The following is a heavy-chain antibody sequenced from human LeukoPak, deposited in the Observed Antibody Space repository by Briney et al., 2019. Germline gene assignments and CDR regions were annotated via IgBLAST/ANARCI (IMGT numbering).Heavy chain of an antibody. CDR1: GGSISSGSYY. CDR3: ASIRGGYSYGPFDY. CDR2: IYTSGST. Sequence: PSQTLSLTCTVSGGSISSGSYYWSWIRQPAGKGLEWIGRIYTSGSTNYNPSLKSRVTISVDTSKNQFSLKLSSVTAADTAVYYCASIRGGYSYGPFDYWGQGTLVTVSS. J-gene: IGHJ4*02. V-gene: IGHV4-61*02. D-gene: IGHD5-18*01.